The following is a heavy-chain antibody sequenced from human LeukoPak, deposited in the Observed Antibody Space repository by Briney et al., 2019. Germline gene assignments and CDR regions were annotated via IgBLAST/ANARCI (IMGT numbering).Heavy chain of an antibody. J-gene: IGHJ3*01. CDR1: GFAFTNYA. CDR2: IGASGADT. D-gene: IGHD3-22*01. V-gene: IGHV3-23*01. Sequence: GGSLRLSCPASGFAFTNYAMTWVRQAPAKGLAWVAVIGASGADTYYSVSVKGRFSVSRDKSQNTLFLHMSSLRAEYTAVYFCARRPRDSSGYYLGAFDDWGQGTTVTVSS. CDR3: ARRPRDSSGYYLGAFDD.